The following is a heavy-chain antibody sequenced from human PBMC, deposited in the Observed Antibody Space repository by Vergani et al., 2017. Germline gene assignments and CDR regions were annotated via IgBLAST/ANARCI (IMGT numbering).Heavy chain of an antibody. J-gene: IGHJ4*02. D-gene: IGHD3-22*01. CDR3: GRQFWGVGYYRFDH. Sequence: QLQLQESGPGLLKPSETLSLTCSVSGTSISGSSDYWGWIHQPPGKGLEGIGSNFYTGTSYYNPSLESRATNSVDTSKNQFSLKLKSVTAADTAVYYCGRQFWGVGYYRFDHWGQGALVTVSS. CDR1: GTSISGSSDY. V-gene: IGHV4-39*01. CDR2: NFYTGTS.